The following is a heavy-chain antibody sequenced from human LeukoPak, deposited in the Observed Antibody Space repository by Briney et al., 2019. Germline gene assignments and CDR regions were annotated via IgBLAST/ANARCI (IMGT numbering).Heavy chain of an antibody. CDR1: GYRFTSYW. CDR3: ARRVVYSNSWFDS. D-gene: IGHD6-13*01. J-gene: IGHJ5*01. Sequence: PGAALEISCKGSGYRFTSYWIGWVRPMPGKGVEWMGIIYPGDSETRYSPSLQGQVTISADKSISTAYLQWSSLKASDTAMYSCARRVVYSNSWFDSWGQGTLVTVSS. CDR2: IYPGDSET. V-gene: IGHV5-51*01.